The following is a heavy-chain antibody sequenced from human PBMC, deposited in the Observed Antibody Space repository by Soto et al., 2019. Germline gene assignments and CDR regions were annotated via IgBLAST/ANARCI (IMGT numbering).Heavy chain of an antibody. CDR2: ISSSGSTI. J-gene: IGHJ4*02. CDR1: GFTFSSYE. D-gene: IGHD6-13*01. CDR3: ARDSRQQLAPLDY. Sequence: EVQLVESGGGLVQPGGSLRLSCAASGFTFSSYEMKWVRQAPGKGLEWVSYISSSGSTIYYADSVKGRSTISRDNAKNSLYLQMNSLRAEDTAVYYCARDSRQQLAPLDYWGQGTLVTVSS. V-gene: IGHV3-48*03.